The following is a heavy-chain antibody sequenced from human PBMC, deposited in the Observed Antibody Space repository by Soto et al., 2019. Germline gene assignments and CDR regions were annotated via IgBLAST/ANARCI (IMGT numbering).Heavy chain of an antibody. CDR1: GYSFTSYW. Sequence: GESLKISCKGSGYSFTSYWIGWVRQMPGKGLEWMGIIYPGDSDTRNSASFQGQVNISADKSISTAYLQWGSLKASDNAMYYCARSARGIAAAGTRTPFDYWGQGTLVTVSS. J-gene: IGHJ4*02. CDR3: ARSARGIAAAGTRTPFDY. V-gene: IGHV5-51*06. D-gene: IGHD6-13*01. CDR2: IYPGDSDT.